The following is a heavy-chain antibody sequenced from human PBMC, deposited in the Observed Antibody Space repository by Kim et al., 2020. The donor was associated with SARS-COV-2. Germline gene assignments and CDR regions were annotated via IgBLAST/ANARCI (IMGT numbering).Heavy chain of an antibody. CDR1: GYTFTSYY. Sequence: ASVKVSCKASGYTFTSYYMHWVRQAPGQGLEWMGIINPSGGSTSYAQKFQGRVTMTRDTSTSTVYMELSSLRSEDTAVYYCASDLSRFVDLWGIVGASPLSNGMDAWGQGTTATVSS. CDR3: ASDLSRFVDLWGIVGASPLSNGMDA. CDR2: INPSGGST. V-gene: IGHV1-46*01. J-gene: IGHJ6*02. D-gene: IGHD1-26*01.